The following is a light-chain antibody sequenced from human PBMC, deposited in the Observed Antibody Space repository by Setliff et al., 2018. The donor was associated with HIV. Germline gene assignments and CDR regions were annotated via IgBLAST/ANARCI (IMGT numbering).Light chain of an antibody. V-gene: IGLV6-57*01. CDR2: EDA. CDR3: QSYDSWIVV. CDR1: GGSIASSY. Sequence: NFMLTQPHSVSESPGKTITISCTRTGGSIASSYVQWFQQRPGSSPKVVICEDALRPSGVPDRFSATIDRSSNSASLTISGLQTEDEADYFCQSYDSWIVVFGGGTKVTVL. J-gene: IGLJ2*01.